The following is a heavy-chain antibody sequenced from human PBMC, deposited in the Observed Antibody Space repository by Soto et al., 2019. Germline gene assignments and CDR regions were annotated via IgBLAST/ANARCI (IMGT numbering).Heavy chain of an antibody. CDR1: GFTFSSYS. V-gene: IGHV3-21*01. CDR2: ISSSSSYI. Sequence: LRLSCAASGFTFSSYSMNWVRQAPGKGLEWVSSISSSSSYIYYADSVKGRFTISRDNAKNSLYLQMNSLRAEDTAVYYCARDSTAMAPYYYYYGMDVWGQGTTVTVS. CDR3: ARDSTAMAPYYYYYGMDV. J-gene: IGHJ6*02. D-gene: IGHD5-18*01.